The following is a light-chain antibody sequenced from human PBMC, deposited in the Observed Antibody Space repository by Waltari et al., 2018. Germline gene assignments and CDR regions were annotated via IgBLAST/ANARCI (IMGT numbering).Light chain of an antibody. CDR2: AVS. CDR3: MQGISYPLT. CDR1: QSLLFSDGKTY. Sequence: IVMTQTPLSMSVTPGQSAFISCRSSQSLLFSDGKTYLYWYLQKAGQSPQLLIYAVSSRFSGVPDRFSGSGSGTDFTLRISRVEAEDVGIYYCMQGISYPLTFGGGTKVEI. J-gene: IGKJ4*02. V-gene: IGKV2-29*03.